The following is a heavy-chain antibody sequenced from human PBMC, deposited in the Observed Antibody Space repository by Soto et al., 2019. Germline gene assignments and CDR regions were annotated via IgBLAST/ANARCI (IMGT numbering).Heavy chain of an antibody. Sequence: SVKVSCKASGGTFSSYTISWVRQAPGQGLEWMGRIIPILGIANYAQKFQGRVTITADKSTSTVYMELSSLRSEDTAVYYCARDDSGFSGSHYIDYFNYWGQGALVTVS. CDR1: GGTFSSYT. CDR2: IIPILGIA. J-gene: IGHJ4*02. V-gene: IGHV1-69*04. CDR3: ARDDSGFSGSHYIDYFNY. D-gene: IGHD1-26*01.